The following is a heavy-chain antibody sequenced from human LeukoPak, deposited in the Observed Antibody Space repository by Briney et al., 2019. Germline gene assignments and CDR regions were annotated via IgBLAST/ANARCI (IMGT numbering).Heavy chain of an antibody. J-gene: IGHJ4*02. CDR3: ARVDLNYYDSDGFDY. Sequence: ASVKVSCKASGYTFTSYAMHWVRQAPGQRLEWMGWINAGNGNTKYSQKFQGRVTITRDTSASTAYMELSSLRSEDTAVYYCARVDLNYYDSDGFDYWGQGTLVTVSS. V-gene: IGHV1-3*01. CDR1: GYTFTSYA. D-gene: IGHD3-22*01. CDR2: INAGNGNT.